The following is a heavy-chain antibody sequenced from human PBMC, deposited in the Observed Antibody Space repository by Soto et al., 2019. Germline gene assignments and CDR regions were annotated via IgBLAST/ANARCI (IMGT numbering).Heavy chain of an antibody. CDR3: AKYYDFWSGYFKHYYYYYYMDV. Sequence: PGGSLRLSCAASGFTFCSYAMSWVRQAPGKGLEWVSAISGSGGSTYYADSVKGRFTISRDNSKNTLYLQMNSLRAEDTAVYYCAKYYDFWSGYFKHYYYYYYMDVWGKGTTVTVSS. D-gene: IGHD3-3*01. CDR1: GFTFCSYA. CDR2: ISGSGGST. V-gene: IGHV3-23*01. J-gene: IGHJ6*03.